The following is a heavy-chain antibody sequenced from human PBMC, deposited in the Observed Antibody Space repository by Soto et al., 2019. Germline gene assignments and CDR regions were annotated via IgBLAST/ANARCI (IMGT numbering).Heavy chain of an antibody. J-gene: IGHJ4*02. V-gene: IGHV4-59*01. CDR3: ARDDSYGNRFDY. D-gene: IGHD4-17*01. Sequence: PSETLSLTCTVSCGSISSYYWSWIRQPPGKGLEWIGYIYYSGSTNYNPSLKSRVTISVDTSKNQFSLKLSSVTAADTAVYYCARDDSYGNRFDYWGQGTLVTVSS. CDR1: CGSISSYY. CDR2: IYYSGST.